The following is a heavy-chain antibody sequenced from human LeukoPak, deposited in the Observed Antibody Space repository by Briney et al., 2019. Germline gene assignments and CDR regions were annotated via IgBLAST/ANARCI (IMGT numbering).Heavy chain of an antibody. V-gene: IGHV3-23*01. CDR3: AKAFPEDIVVVVAVLTCFDY. D-gene: IGHD2-15*01. CDR1: GFTFSSYA. J-gene: IGHJ4*02. CDR2: ISGSGGST. Sequence: GGSLRLSCAASGFTFSSYAMSWVRQAPGKGLEWVSAISGSGGSTYYADSMKGRFTISRDNSKNTLYLQMNSLRAEDTAVYYCAKAFPEDIVVVVAVLTCFDYWGQGTLVTVSS.